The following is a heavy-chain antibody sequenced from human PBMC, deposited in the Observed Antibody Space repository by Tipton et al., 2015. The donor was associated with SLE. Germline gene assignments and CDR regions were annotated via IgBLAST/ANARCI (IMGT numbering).Heavy chain of an antibody. J-gene: IGHJ6*03. D-gene: IGHD3-22*01. CDR3: AVWDLTMIRTEYMDV. V-gene: IGHV3-23*01. Sequence: SLRLSCAASGFTFSSHSMIWVRQAPGKGLEWVSAISGSSVVTYYADSVKGRFTISRDNAKNSLYLQMNSPRVEDTAVYYCAVWDLTMIRTEYMDVWGKGTTVTVSS. CDR1: GFTFSSHS. CDR2: ISGSSVVT.